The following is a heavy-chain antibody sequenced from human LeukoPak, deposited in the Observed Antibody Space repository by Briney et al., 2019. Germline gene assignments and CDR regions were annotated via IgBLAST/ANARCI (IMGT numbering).Heavy chain of an antibody. J-gene: IGHJ6*03. V-gene: IGHV5-51*01. Sequence: GESLKISCKGSGYSFTSYWIGWVRQMPGKGLEWMGIIYPGDYDTRCSPSFQGQVTISADKSISTAYLQWSSLKASDTAMYYCARGGYSYGYYYYYYMDVWGKGTTVTVSS. CDR3: ARGGYSYGYYYYYYMDV. D-gene: IGHD5-18*01. CDR2: IYPGDYDT. CDR1: GYSFTSYW.